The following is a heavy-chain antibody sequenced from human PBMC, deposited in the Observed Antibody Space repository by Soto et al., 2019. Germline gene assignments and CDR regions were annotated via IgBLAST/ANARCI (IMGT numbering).Heavy chain of an antibody. CDR2: IDYSGTA. J-gene: IGHJ4*02. CDR1: YGFIGDSNVF. CDR3: ARTTGRHLDF. Sequence: SEPLSLSATVSYGFIGDSNVFLGWVGQPPGKGLEWIGNIDYSGTAYFNPSLGTRVTFPVDTSKNKFSPTLYSVTAADTAVYYCARTTGRHLDFWGQGILVTSPQ. V-gene: IGHV4-39*01. D-gene: IGHD4-4*01.